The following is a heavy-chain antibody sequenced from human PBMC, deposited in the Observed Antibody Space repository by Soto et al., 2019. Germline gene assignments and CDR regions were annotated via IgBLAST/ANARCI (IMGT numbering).Heavy chain of an antibody. J-gene: IGHJ4*02. D-gene: IGHD2-15*01. Sequence: SVTMSLTCSVSCGSISGCYWNRISQPPGKGVEWIGYIHNSGSTTYNSSLKSRGTRSRDTSKKQSSLKLTSVTAADTAVYYCARDPVDGNAFFDHRGKGTPVTGS. CDR3: ARDPVDGNAFFDH. CDR1: CGSISGCY. CDR2: IHNSGST. V-gene: IGHV4-59*01.